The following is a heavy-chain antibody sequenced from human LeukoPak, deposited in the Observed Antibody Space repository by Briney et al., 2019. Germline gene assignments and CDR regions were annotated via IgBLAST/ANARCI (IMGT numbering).Heavy chain of an antibody. CDR3: ARDEAVVTPQYYFDY. D-gene: IGHD4-23*01. CDR1: GFTFSSYG. V-gene: IGHV3-33*08. CDR2: IWYDGSNK. J-gene: IGHJ4*02. Sequence: TGGSLRLSCAASGFTFSSYGMPWVRQAPGKGLEWVAVIWYDGSNKYYADSVKGRFTISRDNSKNTLYLQMNSLRAEDTAVYYCARDEAVVTPQYYFDYWGQGTLVTVSS.